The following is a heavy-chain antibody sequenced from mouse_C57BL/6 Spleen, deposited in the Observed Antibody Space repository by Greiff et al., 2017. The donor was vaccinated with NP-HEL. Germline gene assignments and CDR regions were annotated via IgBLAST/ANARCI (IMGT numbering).Heavy chain of an antibody. D-gene: IGHD2-3*01. V-gene: IGHV5-17*01. J-gene: IGHJ3*01. CDR3: ASTIYDGYYVFAY. Sequence: EVQGVESGGGLVKPGGSLKLSCAASGFTFSDYGMHWVRQAPEKGLEWVAYISSGSSTIYYADTVKGRFTISRDNAKNTLFLQMTSLRSEDTAMYYCASTIYDGYYVFAYWGQGTLVTVSA. CDR2: ISSGSSTI. CDR1: GFTFSDYG.